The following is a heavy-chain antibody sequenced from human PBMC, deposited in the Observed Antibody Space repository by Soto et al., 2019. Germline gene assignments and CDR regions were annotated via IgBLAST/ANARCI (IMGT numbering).Heavy chain of an antibody. CDR1: GFTFSRYA. CDR2: ISYDGSDK. J-gene: IGHJ4*02. CDR3: ARPPFDSSGYYPN. D-gene: IGHD3-22*01. V-gene: IGHV3-30*04. Sequence: GGSLRLSCVVSGFTFSRYAMHWVRQAPGKGLEWVAAISYDGSDKNYADSVKGRFTISGDNSKGTLYLQMDSLRPDDTAVYYCARPPFDSSGYYPNWGQGTLVTVSS.